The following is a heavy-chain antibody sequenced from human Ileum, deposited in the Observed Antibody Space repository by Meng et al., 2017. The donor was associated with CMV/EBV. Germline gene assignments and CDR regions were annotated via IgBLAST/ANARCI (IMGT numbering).Heavy chain of an antibody. V-gene: IGHV4-59*11. CDR1: GDSLRDHY. D-gene: IGHD1-1*01. Sequence: SETLSLTCTVSGDSLRDHYWSWIRQPPGKGLEWMGYVYYSGSATYSPSLRSRITISVDTSRNQISLKLRSVTAADTAMYFCASGVGHATNNSLDHWGQGTLVTVSS. CDR2: VYYSGSA. J-gene: IGHJ4*02. CDR3: ASGVGHATNNSLDH.